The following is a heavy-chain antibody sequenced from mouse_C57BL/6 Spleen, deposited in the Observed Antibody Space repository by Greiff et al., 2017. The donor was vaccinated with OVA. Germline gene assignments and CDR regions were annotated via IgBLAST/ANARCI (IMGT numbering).Heavy chain of an antibody. J-gene: IGHJ3*01. D-gene: IGHD1-1*01. CDR1: GYTFTSYW. V-gene: IGHV1-52*01. Sequence: QVQLQQSGAELVRPGSSVKLSCKASGYTFTSYWMHWVKQRPIQGLEWIGNIDPSDSETHYNQKFKDKATLTVDKSSSTAYMQLSSLTSEDSAVYYCARYCGSSPWFAYWGQGTLVTVSA. CDR2: IDPSDSET. CDR3: ARYCGSSPWFAY.